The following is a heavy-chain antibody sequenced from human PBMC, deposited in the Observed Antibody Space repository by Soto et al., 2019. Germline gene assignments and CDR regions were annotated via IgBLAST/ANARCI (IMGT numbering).Heavy chain of an antibody. D-gene: IGHD3-22*01. CDR2: IKEDGSEK. CDR1: GFTFSSSW. Sequence: GGSLRLSCAASGFTFSSSWMIWVRHAPGKGLEWVVNIKEDGSEKWYVDSVKSRFTISRDDVKNSLYLKMNSLRGEDTAVYYCARGDYYDVSGPFSDAFDIWGQGTMVTVSS. J-gene: IGHJ3*02. V-gene: IGHV3-7*04. CDR3: ARGDYYDVSGPFSDAFDI.